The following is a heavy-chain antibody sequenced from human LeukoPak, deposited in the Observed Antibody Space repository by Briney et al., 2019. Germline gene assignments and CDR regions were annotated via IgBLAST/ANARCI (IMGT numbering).Heavy chain of an antibody. CDR1: GFTSSSYS. J-gene: IGHJ4*02. Sequence: PGGSLRLSCAASGFTSSSYSMNWVRQAPGKGLEWVSSISSSSSYIYYADSVKGRFTISRDNAKNSLYLQMNSLRAEDTAVYYCASGFPHRDYYDSSGYYLFDYWGQGTLVTVSS. V-gene: IGHV3-21*01. CDR2: ISSSSSYI. CDR3: ASGFPHRDYYDSSGYYLFDY. D-gene: IGHD3-22*01.